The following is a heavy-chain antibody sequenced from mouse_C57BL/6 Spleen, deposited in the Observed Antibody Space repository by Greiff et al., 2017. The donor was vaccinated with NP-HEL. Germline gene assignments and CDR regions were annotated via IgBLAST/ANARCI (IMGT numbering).Heavy chain of an antibody. CDR2: IDPSDSET. CDR1: GYTFTSYW. CDR3: ARDRLEDYYAMDY. V-gene: IGHV1-52*01. Sequence: VQLQQPGAELVRPGSSVKLSCKASGYTFTSYWMHWVKQRPIQGLEWIGNIDPSDSETHYNQKFKDKATLTVDKSSSTAYMQLSSLTSEDSAVYYCARDRLEDYYAMDYWGQGTSVTVSS. J-gene: IGHJ4*01.